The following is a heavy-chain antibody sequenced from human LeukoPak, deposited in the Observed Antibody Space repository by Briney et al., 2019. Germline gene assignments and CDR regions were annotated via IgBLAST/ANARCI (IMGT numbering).Heavy chain of an antibody. Sequence: PSETLSLTCAVYGGSFSGYYWSWIRQPPGKGPEWIGEINHSGSTNYNPSLKSRVTITVDTSKNQFSLKLSFVTAADTAVYYCARGSSYFDWLFFRSNWFDPWGQGTLVTVSS. CDR2: INHSGST. CDR1: GGSFSGYY. V-gene: IGHV4-34*01. J-gene: IGHJ5*02. CDR3: ARGSSYFDWLFFRSNWFDP. D-gene: IGHD3-9*01.